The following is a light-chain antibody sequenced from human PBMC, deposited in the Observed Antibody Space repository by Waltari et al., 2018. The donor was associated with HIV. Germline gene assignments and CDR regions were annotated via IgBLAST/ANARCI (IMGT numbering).Light chain of an antibody. CDR3: QQYNGYPLT. CDR1: QSISSG. Sequence: DIQMTQSPSTLSASVGDRVIITCRASQSISSGLAWYQQRLGRAPNLLIYKASSLRSGVPSRFSGSGSGTEFTLTISSLQPDDFATYYCQQYNGYPLTFGGGTKVEIK. CDR2: KAS. V-gene: IGKV1-5*03. J-gene: IGKJ4*01.